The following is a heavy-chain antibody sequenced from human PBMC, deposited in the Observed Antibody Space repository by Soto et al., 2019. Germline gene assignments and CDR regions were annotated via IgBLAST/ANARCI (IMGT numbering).Heavy chain of an antibody. Sequence: ASVKVSCKASGYTFTSYDINWVRQATGQGLEWMGWMNPNSGNTGYAQKFQGRVTMTRNTSISTAYMELSSLRSEDTAVYYCARGKQHRYYYYYVDVWGKGTTVTVSS. J-gene: IGHJ6*03. V-gene: IGHV1-8*01. CDR3: ARGKQHRYYYYYVDV. CDR1: GYTFTSYD. CDR2: MNPNSGNT. D-gene: IGHD1-1*01.